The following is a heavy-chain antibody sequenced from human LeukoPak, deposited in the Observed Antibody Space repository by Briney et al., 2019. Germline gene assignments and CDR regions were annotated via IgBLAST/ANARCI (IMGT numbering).Heavy chain of an antibody. J-gene: IGHJ5*01. CDR3: AKGAGGWHRGNFDS. D-gene: IGHD6-19*01. Sequence: GGSLRLSFSPSVFTFINYAINSGRQPPGKGLDLVSSISVSGITTNYASSVKARFTIPRDNSNNTLFLQMDSLRAGHTALYYCAKGAGGWHRGNFDSWGPGTLVTVSS. CDR2: ISVSGITT. V-gene: IGHV3-23*01. CDR1: VFTFINYA.